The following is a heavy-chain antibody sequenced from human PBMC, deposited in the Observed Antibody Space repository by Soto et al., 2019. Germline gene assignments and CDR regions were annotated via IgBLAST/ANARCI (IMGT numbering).Heavy chain of an antibody. Sequence: SETLSLTCTVSGGSISSGGHYWTWIRQHPGKGLEWIGYIYYSGSTYYNPSLKSRVTMSVDTSKNQFSLKLRSVTAADTAVYYCVRDYAPGVFDPWGQGTLVTVSS. J-gene: IGHJ5*02. CDR1: GGSISSGGHY. D-gene: IGHD2-2*01. CDR2: IYYSGST. V-gene: IGHV4-31*03. CDR3: VRDYAPGVFDP.